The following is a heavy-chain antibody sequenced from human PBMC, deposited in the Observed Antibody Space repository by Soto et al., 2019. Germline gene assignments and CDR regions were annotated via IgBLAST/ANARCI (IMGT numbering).Heavy chain of an antibody. J-gene: IGHJ5*02. CDR2: IYYSGST. CDR3: ARVGNWFDP. Sequence: SSETLSLTCTVSGGSISSYYWSWTRQPPGKGLEWIGYIYYSGSTNYNPSLKSRVTISVDTSKNQFSLKLSSVTAADTAAYYCARVGNWFDPWGQGTLVTVS. V-gene: IGHV4-59*01. CDR1: GGSISSYY.